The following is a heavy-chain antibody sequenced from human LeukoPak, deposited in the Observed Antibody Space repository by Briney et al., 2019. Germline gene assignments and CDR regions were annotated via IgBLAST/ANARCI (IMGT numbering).Heavy chain of an antibody. CDR2: IYYSGST. J-gene: IGHJ6*02. D-gene: IGHD5-12*01. CDR1: GGSISSSYYY. Sequence: PSETLSLTCTVSGGSISSSYYYWGWIRQPPGKGLEWIGSIYYSGSTYYNPSLKSRVTISVDTSKNQFSLKLRSVTAADTAVYYCARVGGSYSYGMDVWGQGTTVTVSS. CDR3: ARVGGSYSYGMDV. V-gene: IGHV4-39*01.